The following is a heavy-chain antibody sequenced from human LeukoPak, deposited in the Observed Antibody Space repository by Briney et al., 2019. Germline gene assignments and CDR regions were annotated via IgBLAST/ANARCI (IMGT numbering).Heavy chain of an antibody. D-gene: IGHD3-16*01. Sequence: SETLSLTCTVSGGSISSGGYNWSWIRQHPGKGLEWIGYIYYSGSTYYNPSLKSRVTISVDTSKNQFSLKLSSVTAADTAVYYCARYVGYYMDVWGKGTTVTVSS. CDR2: IYYSGST. V-gene: IGHV4-31*03. CDR3: ARYVGYYMDV. J-gene: IGHJ6*03. CDR1: GGSISSGGYN.